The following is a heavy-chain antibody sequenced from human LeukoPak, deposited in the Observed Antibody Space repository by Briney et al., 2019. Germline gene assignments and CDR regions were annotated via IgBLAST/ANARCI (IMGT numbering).Heavy chain of an antibody. CDR1: GFTFSTYA. CDR3: ARDWGGGTHDY. V-gene: IGHV3-48*01. CDR2: ISNSGSTI. D-gene: IGHD3-10*01. J-gene: IGHJ4*02. Sequence: PGRSLRLSCAASGFTFSTYAMHWVRQAPGKGLEWVSYISNSGSTIYHADSVKGRFTISRDNAKNSLYLQMNSLRAEDTAVYYCARDWGGGTHDYWGQGTLVTVSS.